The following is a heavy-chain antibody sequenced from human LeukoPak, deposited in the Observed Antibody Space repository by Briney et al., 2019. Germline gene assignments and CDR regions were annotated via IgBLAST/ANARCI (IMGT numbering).Heavy chain of an antibody. J-gene: IGHJ6*02. CDR1: GGSFSGYY. Sequence: KPSETLSLTCAVYGGSFSGYYWSWIRQPPGKGLEWIGEINHSGSTNYNPSLKSRVTISVDTSKNQFSLKLSSVTAADTAVYYCARGDILTGYPYYYYGMDVWGQGTTVTVSS. CDR3: ARGDILTGYPYYYYGMDV. CDR2: INHSGST. V-gene: IGHV4-34*01. D-gene: IGHD3-9*01.